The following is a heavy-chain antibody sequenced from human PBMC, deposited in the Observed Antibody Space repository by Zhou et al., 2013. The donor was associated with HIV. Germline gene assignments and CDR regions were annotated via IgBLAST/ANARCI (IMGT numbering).Heavy chain of an antibody. CDR2: IIPVLSNV. D-gene: IGHD4-4*01. V-gene: IGHV1-69*13. J-gene: IGHJ6*03. Sequence: QVQLLQSGTDVRKPGASVTVSCKASGYTFTSYGISWVRQAPGRGLEYVGGIIPVLSNVIYAEKFQGRVTIRADEATRTVSMEMRSLKSDDTAVYYCARAYSTSWYGGGFYYMDVWGKGTTVSVSS. CDR3: ARAYSTSWYGGGFYYMDV. CDR1: GYTFTSYG.